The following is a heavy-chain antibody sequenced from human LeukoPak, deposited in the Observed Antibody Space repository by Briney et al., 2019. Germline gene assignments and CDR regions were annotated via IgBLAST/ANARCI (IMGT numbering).Heavy chain of an antibody. CDR3: ASYTLIDAFDI. CDR2: IYHSGST. V-gene: IGHV4-30-2*01. Sequence: SQTLSLTCAVSGGSISSGGYSWSWIRQPPGKGLEWIGYIYHSGSTYYNPSLKSRVTISVDRSKSQFSLKLSSVTAADTAVYYCASYTLIDAFDIWGQGTMVTVSS. J-gene: IGHJ3*02. D-gene: IGHD2-2*02. CDR1: GGSISSGGYS.